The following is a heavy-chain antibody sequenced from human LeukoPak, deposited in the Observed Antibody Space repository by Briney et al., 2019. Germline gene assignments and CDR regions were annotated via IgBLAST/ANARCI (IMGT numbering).Heavy chain of an antibody. CDR3: ASPPQVLRFLEWLPTSPAHDY. Sequence: QTGGSLRLSCAASGFTFSSYGMHWVRQAPGKGLEWVAFIRYDGSNKYYADSVKGRFTISRDNSKNTLYLQMNSLRVEDTAVYYCASPPQVLRFLEWLPTSPAHDYWGQGTLVTVSS. CDR2: IRYDGSNK. CDR1: GFTFSSYG. J-gene: IGHJ4*02. V-gene: IGHV3-30*02. D-gene: IGHD3-3*01.